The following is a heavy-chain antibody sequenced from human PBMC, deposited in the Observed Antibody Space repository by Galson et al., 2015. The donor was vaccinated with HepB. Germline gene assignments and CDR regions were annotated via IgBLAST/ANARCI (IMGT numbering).Heavy chain of an antibody. CDR1: GGSISNGGYF. J-gene: IGHJ4*02. CDR3: AREIFGVFLRFDY. Sequence: TLSLTCTISGGSISNGGYFWSWIRQPAGKGLEWIGRIYHSGSTKYNPSLKSRVTMSVDTSQNQFSMKLSSVTAADTAVYYCAREIFGVFLRFDYWGQGALVTVSS. V-gene: IGHV4-61*02. CDR2: IYHSGST. D-gene: IGHD3-3*01.